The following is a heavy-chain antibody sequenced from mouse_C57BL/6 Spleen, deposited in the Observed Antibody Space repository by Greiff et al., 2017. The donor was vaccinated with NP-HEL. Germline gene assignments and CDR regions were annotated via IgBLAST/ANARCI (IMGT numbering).Heavy chain of an antibody. CDR1: GYTFTGYW. V-gene: IGHV1-9*01. Sequence: QVQLQQSGAELMKPGASVKLSCKATGYTFTGYWIEWVKQRPGHGLEWIGEILPGSGSTNYNEKFKGKATLTADTSSNTSYMQLSSLTTEDAAIYYCARFSDRFAYWGQGTLVTVSA. CDR3: ARFSDRFAY. J-gene: IGHJ3*01. CDR2: ILPGSGST.